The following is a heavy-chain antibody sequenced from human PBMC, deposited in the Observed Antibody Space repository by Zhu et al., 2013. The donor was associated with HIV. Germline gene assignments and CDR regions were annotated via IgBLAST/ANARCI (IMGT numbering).Heavy chain of an antibody. V-gene: IGHV1-8*02. CDR1: GYTFSDYY. D-gene: IGHD2-2*01. CDR2: MNPHSGHS. CDR3: TRGPGYCSSTSCSDFYYSMDI. Sequence: QVQLVQSAAELKKPGASVTVSCKASGYTFSDYYIHWVRQAPGQGLEWMGWMNPHSGHSGSAQKFQGRVTMTMNTSISTVYMELSSLRSDDTAVYYCTRGPGYCSSTSCSDFYYSMDIWGKGTTIIVS. J-gene: IGHJ6*03.